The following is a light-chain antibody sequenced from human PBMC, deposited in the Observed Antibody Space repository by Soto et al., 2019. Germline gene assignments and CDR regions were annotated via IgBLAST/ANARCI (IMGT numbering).Light chain of an antibody. J-gene: IGLJ2*01. CDR1: SGHSSYA. CDR2: LDSDGSH. V-gene: IGLV4-69*01. Sequence: QLVLTQSPSASASLGASVKLTCTLSSGHSSYAIAWHQQQPEKGPRYLMKLDSDGSHTKGDAIPDRFSGSSSGAERYLTISSLQSEDEGDYYCQTWGTGIHVVFGGGTQLTV. CDR3: QTWGTGIHVV.